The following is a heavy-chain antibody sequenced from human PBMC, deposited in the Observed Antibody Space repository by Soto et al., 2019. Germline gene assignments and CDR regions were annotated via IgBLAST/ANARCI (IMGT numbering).Heavy chain of an antibody. J-gene: IGHJ3*02. CDR2: MHHGGNT. Sequence: SETLSLTCAVSGGSVASGDWWNWVRQPPGKGLEWIGEMHHGGNTKYNPSLKTRVTMSIDKSTNEFSLKLSSVTAADTAVYYCARDHKNSDNTWAFDIWGQGTVVTVSS. CDR1: GGSVASGDW. CDR3: ARDHKNSDNTWAFDI. V-gene: IGHV4-4*02. D-gene: IGHD3-22*01.